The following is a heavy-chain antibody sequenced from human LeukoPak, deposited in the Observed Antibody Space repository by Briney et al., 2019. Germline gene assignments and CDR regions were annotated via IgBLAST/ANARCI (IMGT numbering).Heavy chain of an antibody. D-gene: IGHD6-13*01. V-gene: IGHV3-30*18. J-gene: IGHJ4*02. CDR3: ANPLVRSSWLLDY. Sequence: GGSLRLSCAASGFTFSSYGMHWVRHAPGKGLEWVAVISYDGSNKYYADSVKGRFTISRDDSKNTLYLQMNSLRAEDTAIYYCANPLVRSSWLLDYWGRGTLVTVSS. CDR1: GFTFSSYG. CDR2: ISYDGSNK.